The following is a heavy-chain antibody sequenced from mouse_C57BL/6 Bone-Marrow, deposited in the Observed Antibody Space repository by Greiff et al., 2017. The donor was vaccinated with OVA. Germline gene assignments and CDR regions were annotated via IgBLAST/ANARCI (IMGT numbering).Heavy chain of an antibody. J-gene: IGHJ3*01. D-gene: IGHD3-3*01. V-gene: IGHV3-6*01. CDR2: ISYDGSN. CDR1: GYSITSGYY. Sequence: EVQLQESGPGLVKPSQSLSLTCSVPGYSITSGYYWNWIRQFPGNKLEWMGYISYDGSNNYNPSLKNRISITRDTSKNQFFLKLNSVTTEDTATYYCARGGDLTLWGQGTLVTVSA. CDR3: ARGGDLTL.